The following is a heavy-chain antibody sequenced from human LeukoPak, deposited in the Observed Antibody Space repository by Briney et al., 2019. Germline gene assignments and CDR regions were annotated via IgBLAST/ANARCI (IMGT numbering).Heavy chain of an antibody. CDR2: ISSSSSTI. CDR3: ARTLVAAPGTKGGP. Sequence: PGGSLRLSCAASGFTFSSYSMNWVRQAPGKGLEWFSYISSSSSTIYYADSVKGRFTISRDNAKNALYLQMNSLRAEDSAVYYCARTLVAAPGTKGGPWGQGTLVTVSS. D-gene: IGHD6-13*01. J-gene: IGHJ5*02. CDR1: GFTFSSYS. V-gene: IGHV3-48*01.